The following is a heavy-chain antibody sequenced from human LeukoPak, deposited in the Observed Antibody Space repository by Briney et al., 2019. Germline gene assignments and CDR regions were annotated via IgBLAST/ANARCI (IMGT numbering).Heavy chain of an antibody. V-gene: IGHV3-23*01. CDR2: ISDSGGST. J-gene: IGHJ4*02. CDR3: AKDTSIGRYCTNGVCSPFDY. CDR1: GFTFSSYA. Sequence: GGSLRLSCAASGFTFSSYAMSWVRQAPGKGLEWVSAISDSGGSTYDADSGKGRFTISRDNSKNTLYLQMNSLRAEGTAVYYCAKDTSIGRYCTNGVCSPFDYWGQGTLVTVSS. D-gene: IGHD2-8*01.